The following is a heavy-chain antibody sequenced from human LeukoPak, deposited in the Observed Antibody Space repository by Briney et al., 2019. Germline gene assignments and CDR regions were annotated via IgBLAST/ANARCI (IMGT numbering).Heavy chain of an antibody. CDR3: ARRIGYYDSSGPNFDY. CDR1: GYSFTSYW. CDR2: IYPGDSDT. D-gene: IGHD3-22*01. Sequence: GESLKISCKGSGYSFTSYWIGWVRQMPGKGLEWMGIIYPGDSDTSYSPSFQGQVTISADKSISTAYLQWSSLKASDTAMYYCARRIGYYDSSGPNFDYWGQGTLVTVSS. J-gene: IGHJ4*02. V-gene: IGHV5-51*01.